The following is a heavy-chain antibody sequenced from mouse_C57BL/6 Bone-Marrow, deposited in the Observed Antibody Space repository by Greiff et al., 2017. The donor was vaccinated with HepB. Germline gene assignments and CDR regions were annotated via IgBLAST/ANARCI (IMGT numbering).Heavy chain of an antibody. D-gene: IGHD2-4*01. J-gene: IGHJ4*01. Sequence: QVQLQQPGAELVRPGSSVKLSCKASGYTFTSYWMDWVKQRPGQGLEWIGNIYPSDSETHYNQQFKDKATLTVDKSSSTAYMQLSSLTSADSAVYYCARGGLRRASMDYWGQGTSVTVSS. V-gene: IGHV1-61*01. CDR1: GYTFTSYW. CDR2: IYPSDSET. CDR3: ARGGLRRASMDY.